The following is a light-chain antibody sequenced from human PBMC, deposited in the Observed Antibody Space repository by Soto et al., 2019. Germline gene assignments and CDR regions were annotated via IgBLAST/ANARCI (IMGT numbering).Light chain of an antibody. J-gene: IGLJ3*02. CDR3: SSYTSSNTWV. V-gene: IGLV2-14*01. CDR1: SSDVGDYNY. Sequence: QSVLTQPASVSGSPGQSITISCTGTSSDVGDYNYVSWYQQHPGKAPKLMIYEVSNRPSGVSNRFSGSKSGNTASLTISGLQAEGEADYYCSSYTSSNTWVFGGGTKLTVL. CDR2: EVS.